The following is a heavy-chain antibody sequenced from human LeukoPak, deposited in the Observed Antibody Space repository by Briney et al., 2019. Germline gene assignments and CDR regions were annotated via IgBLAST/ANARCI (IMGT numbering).Heavy chain of an antibody. CDR3: ARHSSGWYLWFDP. Sequence: TSETLSLTCTVSGGSISSYYWSWIRQPPGKGLEWIGYIYYSGSTNYNPSLKSRVTISVDTSKNQFSLKLSSVTAADTAVYYCARHSSGWYLWFDPWGQGTLVTVSS. CDR2: IYYSGST. V-gene: IGHV4-59*08. J-gene: IGHJ5*02. D-gene: IGHD6-19*01. CDR1: GGSISSYY.